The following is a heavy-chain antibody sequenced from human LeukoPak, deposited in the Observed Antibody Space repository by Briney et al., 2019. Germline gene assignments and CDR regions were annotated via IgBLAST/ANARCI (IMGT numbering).Heavy chain of an antibody. J-gene: IGHJ4*02. CDR2: IWYDGSNK. CDR3: ARDILTGKFDY. D-gene: IGHD3-9*01. V-gene: IGHV3-33*01. Sequence: PGGSLRLSCAASGFTFSSYGMHWVRQAPGKGLEWVAVIWYDGSNKYYADSVKGRFTISRDNSKNTLYLQVNSLRAEDTAVYYCARDILTGKFDYWGQGTLVTVSS. CDR1: GFTFSSYG.